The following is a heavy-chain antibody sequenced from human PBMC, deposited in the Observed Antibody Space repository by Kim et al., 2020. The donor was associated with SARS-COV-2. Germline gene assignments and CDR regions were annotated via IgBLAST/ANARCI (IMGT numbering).Heavy chain of an antibody. CDR3: ARACNWRYNLLYY. V-gene: IGHV3-74*01. CDR1: GFTFNGHW. Sequence: GGSLRLSCAASGFTFNGHWMHWVRQTPGKGLVWVSRIKTDGTSTNYADSVKGRFTISRDNAKNTLYLQMNSLRAEDTALYYCARACNWRYNLLYYWGRGT. D-gene: IGHD1-1*01. J-gene: IGHJ4*02. CDR2: IKTDGTST.